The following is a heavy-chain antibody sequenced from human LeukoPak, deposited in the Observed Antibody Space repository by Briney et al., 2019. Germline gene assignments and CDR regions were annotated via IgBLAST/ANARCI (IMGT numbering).Heavy chain of an antibody. J-gene: IGHJ4*02. D-gene: IGHD5-12*01. V-gene: IGHV3-7*01. CDR1: GFTFSTYW. CDR3: ATVRGYDSRDLDY. CDR2: INQDGSEK. Sequence: AGGSLRLSCAASGFTFSTYWMSWVRQAPGKGLEWVANINQDGSEKYYVDSVKGRFTISRDNAKNSVYLQMNSLRAEDTAEYYCATVRGYDSRDLDYWGQGTLVTVSS.